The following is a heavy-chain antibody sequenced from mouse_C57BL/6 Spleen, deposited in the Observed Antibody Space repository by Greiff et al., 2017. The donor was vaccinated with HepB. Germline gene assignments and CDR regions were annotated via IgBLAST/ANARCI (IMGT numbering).Heavy chain of an antibody. D-gene: IGHD2-12*01. CDR2: IYPGSGNT. CDR3: ARRERSIDGFAY. Sequence: VQLQQSGAELVRPGASVKLSCKASGYTFTDYYINWVKQRPGQGLEWIARIYPGSGNTYYNEKFKGKATLTAEKSSSTAYMQLSSLTSEDSAVYFCARRERSIDGFAYWGQGTLVTVSA. V-gene: IGHV1-76*01. J-gene: IGHJ3*01. CDR1: GYTFTDYY.